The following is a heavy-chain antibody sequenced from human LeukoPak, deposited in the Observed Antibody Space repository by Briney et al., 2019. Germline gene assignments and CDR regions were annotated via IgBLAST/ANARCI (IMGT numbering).Heavy chain of an antibody. J-gene: IGHJ4*02. CDR2: ISGSGSLT. Sequence: PGGSLRLSCASSGFTFSSYAMSWVRQAPGKGLQWVSSISGSGSLTYYAGSVKGRFTISRDNSKNTLYLQMNSLRVEDTAAYYCAKDRPNYYDSSGHYYRRDGDYWGQGTLVTVSS. V-gene: IGHV3-23*01. CDR1: GFTFSSYA. CDR3: AKDRPNYYDSSGHYYRRDGDY. D-gene: IGHD3-22*01.